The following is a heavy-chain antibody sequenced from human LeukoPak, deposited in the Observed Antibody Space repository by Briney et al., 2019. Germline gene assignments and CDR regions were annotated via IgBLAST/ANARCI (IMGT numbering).Heavy chain of an antibody. Sequence: GGSLRLSCTASGFTFSTYDMSWIRQAPGKGLEWVSYISSSGSTIYYADSVKGRFTISRDNAKNSLYLQMNSLRAEDTAVYYCARGEKIGYCSSTSCYAPPGFDYWGQGTLVTVSS. J-gene: IGHJ4*02. CDR2: ISSSGSTI. CDR1: GFTFSTYD. D-gene: IGHD2-2*01. CDR3: ARGEKIGYCSSTSCYAPPGFDY. V-gene: IGHV3-48*01.